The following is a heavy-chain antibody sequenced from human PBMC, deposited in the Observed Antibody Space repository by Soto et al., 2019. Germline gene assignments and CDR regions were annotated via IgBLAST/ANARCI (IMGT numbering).Heavy chain of an antibody. Sequence: SETLSRTCAVAGVSISSGNWWTLVRQSPQRGLEYIGEIFHDGTANYCPSFERRVAISVDTSKNQFSLKLTSVTAADTAIYFCARLVYDTRLNYMYFDFWGQGTLVTVSS. CDR3: ARLVYDTRLNYMYFDF. J-gene: IGHJ4*02. CDR2: IFHDGTA. V-gene: IGHV4-4*02. D-gene: IGHD3-10*01. CDR1: GVSISSGNW.